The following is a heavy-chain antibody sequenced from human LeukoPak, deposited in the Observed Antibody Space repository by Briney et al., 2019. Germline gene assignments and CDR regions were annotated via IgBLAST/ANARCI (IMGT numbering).Heavy chain of an antibody. Sequence: GGSLRLSCEASGFTFSSYWMNWVRQAPGKGLEWVANINQDGSEKYYVDSVKGRFTISRDNAKNSLYLQMNSLRAEDTAVYYCAREPGIAAAGTDYWGQGTLVTVSS. V-gene: IGHV3-7*01. CDR2: INQDGSEK. J-gene: IGHJ4*02. D-gene: IGHD6-13*01. CDR3: AREPGIAAAGTDY. CDR1: GFTFSSYW.